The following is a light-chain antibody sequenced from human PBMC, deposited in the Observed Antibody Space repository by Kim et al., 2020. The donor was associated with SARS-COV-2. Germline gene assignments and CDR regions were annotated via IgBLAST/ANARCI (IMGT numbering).Light chain of an antibody. J-gene: IGKJ2*01. V-gene: IGKV3-20*01. CDR1: QSINSNY. Sequence: NVLTQSPGTLSLSPGERATLSCRASQSINSNYLAWYQQKPGQAPRLLIYDASNRATGIPDRFTGSGSGTDFTLTINRLEPEDFAVYFCQKYDREPLTFGQGTKLEI. CDR2: DAS. CDR3: QKYDREPLT.